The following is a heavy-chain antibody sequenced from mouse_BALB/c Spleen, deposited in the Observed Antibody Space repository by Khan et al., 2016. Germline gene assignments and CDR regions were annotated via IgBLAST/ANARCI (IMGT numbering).Heavy chain of an antibody. J-gene: IGHJ2*01. CDR1: AYTFTNYG. V-gene: IGHV9-3*02. CDR2: INTNTGEP. D-gene: IGHD1-1*01. CDR3: AREDYYGSGFFDD. Sequence: QFQLVQSGPELKKPGETVKISCKASAYTFTNYGMNWVKQAPGKGLKWLGWINTNTGEPTYAEEFKGRFAFSLETSASTAYLEINNLKNEDTATXFCAREDYYGSGFFDDWGQGTTLTVSS.